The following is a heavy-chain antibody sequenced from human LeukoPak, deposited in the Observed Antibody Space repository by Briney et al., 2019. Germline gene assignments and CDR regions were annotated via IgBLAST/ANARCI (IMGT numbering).Heavy chain of an antibody. CDR3: ARHNSRLLNSGWSN. D-gene: IGHD6-19*01. J-gene: IGHJ4*02. Sequence: PSETLSLTCTVSGGSISSSSYYWGWIRQPPGKGLEWIGSIYYSGSTYYNLSLKSRVTISVDTSKSQCSLKLSSVTAADTAVYYCARHNSRLLNSGWSNWGQGTLVTVSS. CDR2: IYYSGST. V-gene: IGHV4-39*01. CDR1: GGSISSSSYY.